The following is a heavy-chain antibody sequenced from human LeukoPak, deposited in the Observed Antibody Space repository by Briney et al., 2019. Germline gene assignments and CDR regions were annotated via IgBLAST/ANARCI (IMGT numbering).Heavy chain of an antibody. CDR2: IYHSGST. D-gene: IGHD4-17*01. J-gene: IGHJ4*02. CDR3: ARVYGDYGGGAFDY. Sequence: SGTLSLTCAVSGGSISSTNWWSWVRQPPGKGLEWIGEIYHSGSTNYNPSLKSRVTISVDTSKNQFSLKLSSVTAADTAVYYCARVYGDYGGGAFDYWGQGTLVTVSS. CDR1: GGSISSTNW. V-gene: IGHV4-4*02.